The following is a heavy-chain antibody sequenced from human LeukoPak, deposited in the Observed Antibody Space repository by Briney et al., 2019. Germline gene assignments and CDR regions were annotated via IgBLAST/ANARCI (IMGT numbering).Heavy chain of an antibody. V-gene: IGHV3-30*02. CDR2: MRYDGNNK. J-gene: IGHJ4*02. CDR1: GFTFSSYG. CDR3: ARGVSSSWADYFDY. Sequence: GGSLRLSCTTSGFTFSSYGMHWVRQAPGKGLEWVAFMRYDGNNKYYADSVKGRFTISRDNSKNTLYLQMNSLRAEDTAVYYCARGVSSSWADYFDYWGQGTLVTVSS. D-gene: IGHD6-13*01.